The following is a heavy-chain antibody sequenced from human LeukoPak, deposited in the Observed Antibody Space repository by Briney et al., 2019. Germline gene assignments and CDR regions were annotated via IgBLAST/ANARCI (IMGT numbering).Heavy chain of an antibody. J-gene: IGHJ3*02. Sequence: PGGSLRLSCAASGFTFSNAWMSWVRQAPGKGLEWVGRIKSKTDGGTTDYAAPVKGRFTISRDDSKNTLYLQMNSLKTEDTAVYYCTTTSRQLVHLLVYDAFDIWGQGTMVTVSS. D-gene: IGHD6-13*01. CDR1: GFTFSNAW. CDR2: IKSKTDGGTT. V-gene: IGHV3-15*01. CDR3: TTTSRQLVHLLVYDAFDI.